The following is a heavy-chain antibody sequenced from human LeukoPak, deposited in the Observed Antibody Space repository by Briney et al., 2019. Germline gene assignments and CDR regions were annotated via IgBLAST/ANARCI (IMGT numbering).Heavy chain of an antibody. CDR2: IGISSGNT. V-gene: IGHV3-48*04. CDR3: ARDHNYAFDN. Sequence: PGGSLRLSCTASGFPFIEYSMNWVRQAPGKGLEWISYIGISSGNTKYADSVKGRFTISADNAKNSLYLRMNSLRVEDTAVYYCARDHNYAFDNWGQGTLVSVSS. CDR1: GFPFIEYS. J-gene: IGHJ4*02. D-gene: IGHD5-18*01.